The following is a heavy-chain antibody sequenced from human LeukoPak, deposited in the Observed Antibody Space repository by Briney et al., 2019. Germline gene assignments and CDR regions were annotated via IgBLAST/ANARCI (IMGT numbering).Heavy chain of an antibody. CDR3: ATYGSGSYYRKAFDY. D-gene: IGHD3-10*01. CDR1: GFTFSSYA. Sequence: GGSLRLSCAASGFTFSSYAMSWVRQAPGKGLEWVSSITISGATTYYADSVRGRLTISRDNSKTTLYLQMNSLRAEDTAVYYCATYGSGSYYRKAFDYWGQGTLVTVSS. J-gene: IGHJ4*02. CDR2: ITISGATT. V-gene: IGHV3-23*01.